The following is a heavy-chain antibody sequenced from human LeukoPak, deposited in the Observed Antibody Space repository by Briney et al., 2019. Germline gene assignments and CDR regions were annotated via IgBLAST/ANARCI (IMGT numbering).Heavy chain of an antibody. CDR1: GGSISSYY. V-gene: IGHV4-59*01. CDR2: IYYSGST. CDR3: ARGAYDSSDFDY. J-gene: IGHJ4*02. D-gene: IGHD3-22*01. Sequence: TSETLSLTCTVSGGSISSYYWSWIRQPPGKGLEWIGYIYYSGSTNYNPSLKSRVTIPVDTSKNQFSLKLSSVTAADTAVYYCARGAYDSSDFDYWGQGTLVTVSS.